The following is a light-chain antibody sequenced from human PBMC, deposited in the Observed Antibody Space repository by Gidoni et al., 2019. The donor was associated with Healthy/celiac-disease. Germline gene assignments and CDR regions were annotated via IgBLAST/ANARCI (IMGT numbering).Light chain of an antibody. J-gene: IGLJ2*01. Sequence: QSVFPQPPSASGTPGQTITISCSEITSNIGSNPVTWYQHIPGASPKLLIYSNSQRPSGVPDRFSGSKSGTSASLAISDLQAEDEADYYCATWVDRLNGMTFGGGTKLTVL. CDR1: TSNIGSNP. V-gene: IGLV1-44*01. CDR3: ATWVDRLNGMT. CDR2: SNS.